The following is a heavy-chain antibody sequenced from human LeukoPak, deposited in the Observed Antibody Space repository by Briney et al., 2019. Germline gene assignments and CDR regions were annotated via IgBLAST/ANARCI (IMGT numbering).Heavy chain of an antibody. V-gene: IGHV3-23*01. CDR2: ISSTGGTT. CDR3: AELGITMIGGV. Sequence: GGSLRLSCAASGITFSSYGMSWVRQAPGKGLEWVSSISSTGGTTYYADSVKGRFTISRDNSKNTLYLQMNSLRAEDTAVYYCAELGITMIGGVWGKGTTVTISS. D-gene: IGHD3-10*02. CDR1: GITFSSYG. J-gene: IGHJ6*04.